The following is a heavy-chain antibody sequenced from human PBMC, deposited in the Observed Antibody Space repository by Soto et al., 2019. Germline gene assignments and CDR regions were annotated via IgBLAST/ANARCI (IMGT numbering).Heavy chain of an antibody. CDR3: ARDMSTYYSDSSGYYFDY. Sequence: PGGSLRLSCAASGFTFSSYSMNWVRQAPGKGLEWVSSISSSSSYIYYADSVKGRFTISRDNAKNSLYLQMNSLRAEDTAVYYCARDMSTYYSDSSGYYFDYWGQGTLVTVSS. D-gene: IGHD3-22*01. CDR2: ISSSSSYI. CDR1: GFTFSSYS. J-gene: IGHJ4*02. V-gene: IGHV3-21*01.